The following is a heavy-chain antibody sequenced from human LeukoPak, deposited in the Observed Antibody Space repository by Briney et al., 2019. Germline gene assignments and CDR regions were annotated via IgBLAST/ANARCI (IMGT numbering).Heavy chain of an antibody. D-gene: IGHD3-3*01. Sequence: PSETLSLTCTVSGGPISSGGHYWNWIRQHPGRGLEWIGYIYYSGTTYYNPSLKGRVTISLDTSKNQFSLKLSSVTAADTAVYYCARAHQSGYDNCLDPWGQGTLVTVSS. CDR3: ARAHQSGYDNCLDP. CDR2: IYYSGTT. CDR1: GGPISSGGHY. V-gene: IGHV4-31*03. J-gene: IGHJ5*02.